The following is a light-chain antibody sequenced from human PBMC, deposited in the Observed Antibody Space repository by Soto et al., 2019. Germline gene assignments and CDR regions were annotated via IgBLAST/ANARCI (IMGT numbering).Light chain of an antibody. CDR3: QQCNNYPWT. V-gene: IGKV1-5*01. CDR2: DAS. Sequence: DIQMTQSPSTLSASVGDRVTITCRASQSISIWLAWYQQRSGKAPKLLIYDASSLEGGVPSRFGGSGSVTEFTLTISSLQHDDIATYYCQQCNNYPWTFGQGTKVEIK. CDR1: QSISIW. J-gene: IGKJ1*01.